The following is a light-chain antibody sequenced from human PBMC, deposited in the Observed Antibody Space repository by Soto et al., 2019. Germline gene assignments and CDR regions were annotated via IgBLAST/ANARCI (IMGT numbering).Light chain of an antibody. CDR1: QSVSSNY. CDR3: RKYGSSSYT. Sequence: DIVLTQSPDTLSLSPGERATLSCRASQSVSSNYLAWYQQKPGQAPRLLIYGASTRATGIPDRFSGSGSGTDFTLTISRLEPEDFAVYYCRKYGSSSYTFGQGTRLEIK. J-gene: IGKJ2*01. V-gene: IGKV3-20*01. CDR2: GAS.